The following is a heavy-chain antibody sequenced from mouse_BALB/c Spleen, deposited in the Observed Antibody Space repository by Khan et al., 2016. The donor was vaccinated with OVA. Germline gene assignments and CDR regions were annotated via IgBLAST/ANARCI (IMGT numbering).Heavy chain of an antibody. CDR1: GFTFTRFG. Sequence: EVQLVESGAGLVQPGGSRKLSCAASGFTFTRFGMHWVRQAPAKGLEWVAYIISYSSSTNYDHTVKGRFTITRDKPKNTLFLQLTSLSSEDTAMYYCARDSNFDYWGQGTTLTVSS. V-gene: IGHV5-17*02. J-gene: IGHJ2*01. CDR2: IISYSSST. CDR3: ARDSNFDY.